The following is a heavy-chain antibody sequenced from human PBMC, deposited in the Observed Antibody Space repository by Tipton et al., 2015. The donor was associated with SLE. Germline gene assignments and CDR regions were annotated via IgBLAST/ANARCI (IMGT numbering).Heavy chain of an antibody. J-gene: IGHJ6*03. D-gene: IGHD3-16*01. CDR2: IYYSGST. Sequence: TLSLTCTVSGASISSGDYHWSWIRQPPGKGLEWIGYIYYSGSTYYNPSLKSRLTISLDTSKNQFSLKLSSVTAADTAVYYCARVAERGNYMDVWGKGTTVTVSS. CDR1: GASISSGDYH. CDR3: ARVAERGNYMDV. V-gene: IGHV4-30-4*01.